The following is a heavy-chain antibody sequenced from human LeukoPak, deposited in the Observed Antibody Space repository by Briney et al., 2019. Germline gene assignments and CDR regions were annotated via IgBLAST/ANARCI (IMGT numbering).Heavy chain of an antibody. CDR1: GGSFSGYY. V-gene: IGHV4-34*01. CDR2: INHSGST. D-gene: IGHD3-22*01. CDR3: ARYYYDSSGYLAFDY. Sequence: SETLSLTCAVYGGSFSGYYWSWIRQPPGKGLEWIGEINHSGSTNYNPSLKSRVTISVDTSKNQFSLKLSSVTAADTAVYYCARYYYDSSGYLAFDYWGQGTLVTVSS. J-gene: IGHJ4*02.